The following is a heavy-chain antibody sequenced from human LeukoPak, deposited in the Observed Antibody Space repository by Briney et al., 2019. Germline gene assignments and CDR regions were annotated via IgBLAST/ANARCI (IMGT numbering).Heavy chain of an antibody. J-gene: IGHJ4*02. V-gene: IGHV3-23*01. Sequence: QTGGSLRLSCAASGFTFSSYAMNWVRQAPGKGLEWISIIHSSSSTYYADSVKGRFTISRDNSKNTVYLQLNSLRAEDTAVYYCARGGMGDTAIARYFDYWGQGTLVTVSS. D-gene: IGHD5-18*01. CDR2: IIHSSSST. CDR1: GFTFSSYA. CDR3: ARGGMGDTAIARYFDY.